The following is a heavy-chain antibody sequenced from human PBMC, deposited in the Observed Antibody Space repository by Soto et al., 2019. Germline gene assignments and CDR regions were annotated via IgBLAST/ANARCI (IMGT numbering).Heavy chain of an antibody. J-gene: IGHJ4*02. Sequence: QVQLVESGGGVVQPGRSLRLSCAASGFTFSSYGMHWVRQAPGEGLEWVAVIWYDGSNKYYADSVKGRFTISRDNSKNTLYLQMNSLRAEDTAVYYCARDSGRIVLDYWGQGTLVTVSS. CDR2: IWYDGSNK. CDR3: ARDSGRIVLDY. V-gene: IGHV3-33*01. D-gene: IGHD3-10*01. CDR1: GFTFSSYG.